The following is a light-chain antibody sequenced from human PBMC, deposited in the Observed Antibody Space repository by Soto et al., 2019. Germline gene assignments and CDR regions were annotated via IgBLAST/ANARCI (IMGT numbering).Light chain of an antibody. CDR1: QSVLYSSNNKNY. V-gene: IGKV4-1*01. J-gene: IGKJ1*01. Sequence: DIVITQSPESLAVSLGERAAIHCKSSQSVLYSSNNKNYIAWYQHKSGQPPKLLIRCASARESGGPDRFSGGGSGTDFTLTISSLQAEDMAVYYFQQYYGTPQTFGQGTKVDIK. CDR3: QQYYGTPQT. CDR2: CAS.